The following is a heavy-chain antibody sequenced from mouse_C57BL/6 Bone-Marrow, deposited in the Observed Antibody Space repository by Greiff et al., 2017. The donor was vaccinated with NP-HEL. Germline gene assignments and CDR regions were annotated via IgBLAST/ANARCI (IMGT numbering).Heavy chain of an antibody. CDR1: GFTFSDYY. CDR2: INYDGSST. J-gene: IGHJ1*03. D-gene: IGHD2-1*01. V-gene: IGHV5-16*01. CDR3: ARVGDYGNYQDWYFDV. Sequence: EVHLVESEGGLVQPGSSMKLSCTASGFTFSDYYMAWVRQVPEKGLEWVANINYDGSSTYYMDSLKSRFIISRDNAKNILYLQMSSLKSEDTATYYCARVGDYGNYQDWYFDVWGTGTTVTVSS.